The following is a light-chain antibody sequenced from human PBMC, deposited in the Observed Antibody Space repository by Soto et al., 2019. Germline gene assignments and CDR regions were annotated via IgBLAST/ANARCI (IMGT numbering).Light chain of an antibody. CDR1: TSNIGTNT. CDR3: ATWDDSLNVV. Sequence: QSVLTQSPSASGTPGQRVSISCSGSTSNIGTNTVSWYQHVPGTAPKLLIYSNDQRPSAVPGRFSGSKSGTSASLAISGLLSEDEADYYCATWDDSLNVVFGGGTKVTVL. V-gene: IGLV1-44*01. J-gene: IGLJ2*01. CDR2: SND.